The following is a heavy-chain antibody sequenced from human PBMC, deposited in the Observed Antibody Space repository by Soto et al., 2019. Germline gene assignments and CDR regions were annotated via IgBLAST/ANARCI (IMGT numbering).Heavy chain of an antibody. CDR1: GGTFSSYA. D-gene: IGHD3-10*01. Sequence: QVQLVQSGAEVKKPGSSVKVSCKASGGTFSSYAISWVRQAPGQGLEWMGGIIPIFGTANYAQKFQGRGTITADESTRTDDMELGGLSYEDTAVYYCASSGSGDYCGSGSYRKYSYYYYGMDVWGQGTTVTVSS. V-gene: IGHV1-69*01. CDR2: IIPIFGTA. J-gene: IGHJ6*02. CDR3: ASSGSGDYCGSGSYRKYSYYYYGMDV.